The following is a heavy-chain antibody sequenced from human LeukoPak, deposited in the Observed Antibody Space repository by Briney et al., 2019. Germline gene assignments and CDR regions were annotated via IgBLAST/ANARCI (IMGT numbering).Heavy chain of an antibody. CDR3: ARSGIGYFDY. J-gene: IGHJ4*02. V-gene: IGHV4-59*01. Sequence: PSETLSLTCTVSGGSISSYYWSWIRQPPGKGLEWIGYIYYSGSTNYNPSLTSRVTISVDTSKNQSSLKLSSVTAADTAVYYCARSGIGYFDYWGQGTLVTASS. D-gene: IGHD2-15*01. CDR1: GGSISSYY. CDR2: IYYSGST.